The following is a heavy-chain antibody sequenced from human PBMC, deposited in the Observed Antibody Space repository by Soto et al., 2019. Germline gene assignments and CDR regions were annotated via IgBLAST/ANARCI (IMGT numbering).Heavy chain of an antibody. CDR3: ARGVGSSPPRY. CDR2: VYDNGRP. J-gene: IGHJ4*02. D-gene: IGHD3-9*01. V-gene: IGHV4-59*01. Sequence: RSLTCTISGDSISVYYGSWIRQSPRQGLEWIGYVYDNGRPYYSLSLKTRDTISSDPYKNQFSLKVTSATAADTAVYYCARGVGSSPPRYWGRGTLVTVS. CDR1: GDSISVYY.